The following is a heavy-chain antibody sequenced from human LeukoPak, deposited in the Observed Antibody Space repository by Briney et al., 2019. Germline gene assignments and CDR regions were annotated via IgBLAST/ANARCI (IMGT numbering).Heavy chain of an antibody. CDR2: IYYSGST. J-gene: IGHJ4*02. Sequence: SETLSLTCTVSGGSISSYYWGWIRQPPGKGLEWIGSIYYSGSTYYNPSLKSRVTISVDTSKNQFSLKLSSVTAADTAVYYCAGCIAAAGGNFDYWGQGTLVTVSS. D-gene: IGHD6-13*01. CDR3: AGCIAAAGGNFDY. CDR1: GGSISSYY. V-gene: IGHV4-39*01.